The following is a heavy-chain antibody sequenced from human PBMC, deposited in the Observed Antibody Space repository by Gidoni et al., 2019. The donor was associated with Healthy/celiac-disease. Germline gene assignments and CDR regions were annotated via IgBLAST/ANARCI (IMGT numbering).Heavy chain of an antibody. CDR3: ARDSIAYQLPDY. V-gene: IGHV4-59*01. J-gene: IGHJ4*02. CDR1: GGSISSYY. D-gene: IGHD2-2*01. Sequence: QVQLQESGAGVVKAWETLSVTCTVAGGSISSYYWSWIRQPPGKGLEWIGYIYYSGSTNYNPSLKSRVTISVDTSKNQFSLKLSSVTAADTAVYYCARDSIAYQLPDYWGQGTLVTVSS. CDR2: IYYSGST.